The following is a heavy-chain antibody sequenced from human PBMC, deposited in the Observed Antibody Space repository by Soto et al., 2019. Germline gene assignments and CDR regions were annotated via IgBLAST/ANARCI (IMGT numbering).Heavy chain of an antibody. Sequence: PGGSLRLSCAASGFTFSSHAMHWVRQAPGKGLEWVAVISYDGSNKYYADSVKGRFTISRDNSKNTLYLQMNSLRAEDTAVYYCARGPYSNYPYYYYGMDVWGQGTTVTVSS. CDR2: ISYDGSNK. CDR3: ARGPYSNYPYYYYGMDV. J-gene: IGHJ6*02. CDR1: GFTFSSHA. V-gene: IGHV3-30-3*01. D-gene: IGHD4-4*01.